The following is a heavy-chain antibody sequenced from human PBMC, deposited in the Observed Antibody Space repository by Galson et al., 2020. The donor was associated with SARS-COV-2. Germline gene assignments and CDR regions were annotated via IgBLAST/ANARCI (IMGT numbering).Heavy chain of an antibody. J-gene: IGHJ4*02. V-gene: IGHV4-4*02. CDR3: AGPRIAKRHGGFDY. D-gene: IGHD6-13*01. CDR2: IYHSGST. Sequence: SETLSLTCAVSGGSISSSNWWSWVRQPPGKGLEWIGEIYHSGSTNYNPSLKSRVTISVDKSKNQFSLKLSSVTAADTAVYYCAGPRIAKRHGGFDYWGQGTLVTVSS. CDR1: GGSISSSNW.